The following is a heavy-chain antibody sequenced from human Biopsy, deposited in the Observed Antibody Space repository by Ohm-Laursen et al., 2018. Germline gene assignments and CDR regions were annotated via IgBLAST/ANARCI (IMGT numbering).Heavy chain of an antibody. D-gene: IGHD3-22*01. J-gene: IGHJ6*02. Sequence: SLRLSCAASGFSFRIYYMTWVRQTPGKGLEWVANIRGDGYEKNYVDSVKGRFTISRDNAKNSVFLQMSSLRVEDTGVYYCARVRSSSSDSSGFHRIGHYSYHGLDVWGQGTTVTVSS. V-gene: IGHV3-7*01. CDR1: GFSFRIYY. CDR3: ARVRSSSSDSSGFHRIGHYSYHGLDV. CDR2: IRGDGYEK.